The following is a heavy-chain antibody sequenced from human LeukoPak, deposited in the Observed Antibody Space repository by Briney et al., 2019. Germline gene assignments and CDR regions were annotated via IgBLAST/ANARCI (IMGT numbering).Heavy chain of an antibody. V-gene: IGHV3-11*04. CDR1: GFTFSDYY. D-gene: IGHD3-9*01. CDR3: ARGPPVHFDWFHWFDS. J-gene: IGHJ5*01. CDR2: ISSSGSTI. Sequence: GGSLRLSCAASGFTFSDYYMSWIRQAPGKGLEWVSYISSSGSTIYYADSVKGRFTISRDNAKNSLYLQMNSLRAEDTAVYYCARGPPVHFDWFHWFDSWDQGTLVTVSS.